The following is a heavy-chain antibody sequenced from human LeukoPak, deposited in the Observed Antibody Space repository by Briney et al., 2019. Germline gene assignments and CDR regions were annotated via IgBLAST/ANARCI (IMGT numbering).Heavy chain of an antibody. CDR2: ISGSGGST. D-gene: IGHD2-15*01. CDR1: GFTFSSYA. CDR3: ATCSGGSCYPGIAEYFQH. Sequence: PGGSLRLSCAASGFTFSSYAMSWVRQAPGKGLEWVSDISGSGGSTYYADSVKGRFTISRDNSTNTLYLQMNSLRAEDTAVYYCATCSGGSCYPGIAEYFQHWGQGTLVTVSS. J-gene: IGHJ1*01. V-gene: IGHV3-23*01.